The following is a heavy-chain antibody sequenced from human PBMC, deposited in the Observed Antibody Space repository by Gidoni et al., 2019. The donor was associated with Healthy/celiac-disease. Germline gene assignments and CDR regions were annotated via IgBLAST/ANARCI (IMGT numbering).Heavy chain of an antibody. CDR2: ISYDGSNK. V-gene: IGHV3-30*18. D-gene: IGHD3-3*01. J-gene: IGHJ6*02. CDR1: GFTFSSYG. CDR3: AKCSLRFLAAGYYYGMDV. Sequence: QVQLVESGGGVVQPGRSLRLSCAASGFTFSSYGMHWVRQAPGKGLEWVAVISYDGSNKYYADSVKGRFTISRDNSKNTLYLQMNSLRAEDTAVYYCAKCSLRFLAAGYYYGMDVWGQGTTVTVSS.